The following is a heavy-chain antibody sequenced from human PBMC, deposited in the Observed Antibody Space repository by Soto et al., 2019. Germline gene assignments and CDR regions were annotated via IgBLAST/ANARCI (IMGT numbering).Heavy chain of an antibody. J-gene: IGHJ4*02. CDR1: GGSISNSSYL. Sequence: SETLSLTCTVSGGSISNSSYLWGWIRQPPGKGLQWIGYIYYSGSTYYNPSLKSRVTISVDTSKNQFSLKLSSVTAADTAVYYCARGVVPAAWGQGTLVTVSS. V-gene: IGHV4-31*03. CDR3: ARGVVPAA. D-gene: IGHD2-2*01. CDR2: IYYSGST.